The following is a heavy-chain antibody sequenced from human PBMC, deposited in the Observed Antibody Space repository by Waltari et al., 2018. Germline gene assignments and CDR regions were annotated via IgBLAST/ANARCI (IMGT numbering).Heavy chain of an antibody. CDR1: GFNVGFYG. CDR2: ISYSSSTF. D-gene: IGHD2-2*01. J-gene: IGHJ6*03. CDR3: ARGICSSTSCYYGYMDV. V-gene: IGHV3-48*04. Sequence: EVHLVESGGDLGQPGGSLGLSCVASGFNVGFYGMTRLRQAPGKGLEWIAFISYSSSTFYYANSVKGRFTVSRDNAKNSVFLQMNSLRAEDTATYYCARGICSSTSCYYGYMDVWGKGTTVSVSS.